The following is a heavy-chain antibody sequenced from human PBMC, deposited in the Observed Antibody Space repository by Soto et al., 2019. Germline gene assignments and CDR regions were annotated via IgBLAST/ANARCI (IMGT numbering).Heavy chain of an antibody. CDR3: AKVYWDYADCSGGSCYFNYFDY. V-gene: IGHV3-23*01. J-gene: IGHJ4*02. CDR1: GFTFSSYA. CDR2: ISGSGGST. D-gene: IGHD2-15*01. Sequence: GGSLRLSCAASGFTFSSYAMSWVRQAPGKGPEWVSAISGSGGSTYYTDSVKGRFTISRDNSKNTLYLQMNSLRAEDTAVYYCAKVYWDYADCSGGSCYFNYFDYWGQGTLVTVSS.